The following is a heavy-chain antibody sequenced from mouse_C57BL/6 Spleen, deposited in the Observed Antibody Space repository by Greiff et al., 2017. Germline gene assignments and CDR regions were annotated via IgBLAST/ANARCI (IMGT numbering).Heavy chain of an antibody. Sequence: QVQLQQSGAELVRPGTSVKMSCKASGYTFTNYWIGWAKQRPGHGLEWIGDIYPGGGYTNYNEKFKGKATLTADKSSSTAYMQFSSLTSEDSAIYYCARCHGNYGYAMDYWGQGTSVTVSS. CDR3: ARCHGNYGYAMDY. V-gene: IGHV1-63*01. D-gene: IGHD2-1*01. CDR2: IYPGGGYT. J-gene: IGHJ4*01. CDR1: GYTFTNYW.